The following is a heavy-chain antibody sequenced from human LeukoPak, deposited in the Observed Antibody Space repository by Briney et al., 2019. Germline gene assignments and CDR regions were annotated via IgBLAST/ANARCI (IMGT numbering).Heavy chain of an antibody. D-gene: IGHD1-26*01. J-gene: IGHJ4*02. Sequence: GQPRKISSKGPGSSFTNYWISWVRPMPGKGLEWMGRIDPSDSYTNYSPSFQGHVTISADKSISTAYLQWRSLKASDTAMYYCAREVGSYSYYWGQGTLVTVSS. CDR2: IDPSDSYT. CDR1: GSSFTNYW. CDR3: AREVGSYSYY. V-gene: IGHV5-10-1*01.